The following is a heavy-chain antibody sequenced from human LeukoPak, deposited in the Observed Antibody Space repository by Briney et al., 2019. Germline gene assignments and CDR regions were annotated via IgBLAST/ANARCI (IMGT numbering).Heavy chain of an antibody. CDR3: ATNLWSRGGDYWYFDL. Sequence: GASVNVSCKASGGTFSTSAISWVRQAPGQGLEWMGGIVPIFATANYAQKFQGRVTITADESTSTAYMDPSSLRSEDTALHYCATNLWSRGGDYWYFDLWGRGTLVTVSS. CDR2: IVPIFATA. D-gene: IGHD3-10*01. CDR1: GGTFSTSA. J-gene: IGHJ2*01. V-gene: IGHV1-69*13.